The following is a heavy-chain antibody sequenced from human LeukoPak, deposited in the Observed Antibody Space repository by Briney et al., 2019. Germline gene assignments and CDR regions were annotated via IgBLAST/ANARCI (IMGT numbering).Heavy chain of an antibody. CDR3: VRSTMGVRRTNDY. J-gene: IGHJ4*02. V-gene: IGHV1-8*01. CDR1: GYSFTSYD. CDR2: MNPDSANT. Sequence: ASVKVSCKASGYSFTSYDRNWVRQATGQGLEWMGWMNPDSANTGYAQKYQGRVTMTRDTYISTAYMELSSLRSDDTAVYYCVRSTMGVRRTNDYWGQGTLVTVSS. D-gene: IGHD3-10*01.